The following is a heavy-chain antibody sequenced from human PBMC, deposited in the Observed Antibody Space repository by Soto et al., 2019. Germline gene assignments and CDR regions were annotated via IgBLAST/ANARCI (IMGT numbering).Heavy chain of an antibody. Sequence: QITLKESGPTLVKPTQTLTLTCTFSGFSLSTSGVGVGWIRQPPGKALEWLALIYWDDDKRDRPSLKSRLTIPKDTSKNQVVPTITNMDPVDTASYYCAHTQRLDYDILTGYYNRGYFDYWGQGTLVTVSS. D-gene: IGHD3-9*01. V-gene: IGHV2-5*02. CDR3: AHTQRLDYDILTGYYNRGYFDY. CDR2: IYWDDDK. CDR1: GFSLSTSGVG. J-gene: IGHJ4*02.